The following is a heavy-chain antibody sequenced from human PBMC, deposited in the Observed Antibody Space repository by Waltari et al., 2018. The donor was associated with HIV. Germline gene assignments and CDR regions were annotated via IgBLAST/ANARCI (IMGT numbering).Heavy chain of an antibody. D-gene: IGHD6-6*01. CDR3: ASREEYSSSIGWFDP. Sequence: QVQLQQWGAGLLKPSETLSLTCAVYGGSFSGYYWSWIRQPPGKGLEWIGEINNSGRTNYNPSLKSRVTISVETSKNQFSRKLSSVTAADTAVYYCASREEYSSSIGWFDPWGQGTLVTVSS. CDR2: INNSGRT. V-gene: IGHV4-34*01. J-gene: IGHJ5*02. CDR1: GGSFSGYY.